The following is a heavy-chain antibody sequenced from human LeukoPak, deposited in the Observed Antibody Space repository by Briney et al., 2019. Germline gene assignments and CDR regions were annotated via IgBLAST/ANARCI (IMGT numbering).Heavy chain of an antibody. D-gene: IGHD6-13*01. J-gene: IGHJ3*02. CDR3: ARDRRSSSWNDAFDI. CDR2: ISAYNGNT. V-gene: IGHV1-18*01. Sequence: ASVKASCKASGYTFTSYGISWVRQAPGQGLEWMGWISAYNGNTNYAQKLQGRVTMTTDTSTSTAYMELRSLRSDDTAVYYCARDRRSSSWNDAFDIWGQGTMVTVSS. CDR1: GYTFTSYG.